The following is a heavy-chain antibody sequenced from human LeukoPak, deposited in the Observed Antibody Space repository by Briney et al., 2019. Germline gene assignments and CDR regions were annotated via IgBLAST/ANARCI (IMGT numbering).Heavy chain of an antibody. D-gene: IGHD1-26*01. CDR3: ARDSGSINYFYGMDV. CDR1: GASISSYF. V-gene: IGHV4-4*07. Sequence: PSETLSLTCTVSGASISSYFWSWIRQPAGKGLEWIGRFYPSGNTNYSRSLESRVTISVDTSRNQLSLEVRSVTAADTAVYYCARDSGSINYFYGMDVWGQGTTVTVSS. CDR2: FYPSGNT. J-gene: IGHJ6*02.